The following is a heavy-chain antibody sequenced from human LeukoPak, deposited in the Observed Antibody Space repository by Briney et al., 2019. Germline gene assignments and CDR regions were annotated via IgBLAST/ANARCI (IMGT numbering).Heavy chain of an antibody. V-gene: IGHV1-69*13. Sequence: GASVKVSCKASGGTFSSYAISWVRQAPGQGLEWMGGIIPIFGTANYAQKFQGRVTITADESTSTAYMELSSLRSEDTAVYYCARDRVVVPAAIGWFDPWGQGTLATVSS. CDR3: ARDRVVVPAAIGWFDP. CDR2: IIPIFGTA. CDR1: GGTFSSYA. D-gene: IGHD2-2*02. J-gene: IGHJ5*02.